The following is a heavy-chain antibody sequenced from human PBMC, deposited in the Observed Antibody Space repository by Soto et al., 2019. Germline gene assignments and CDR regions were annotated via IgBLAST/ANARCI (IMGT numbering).Heavy chain of an antibody. D-gene: IGHD2-15*01. CDR1: GGSISSSSYY. J-gene: IGHJ4*02. CDR2: IRNKADRYTT. CDR3: ARDGVICSGSYCYIDY. Sequence: LSLTCTVSGGSISSSSYYWGWIRQPPGKGLEWVGRIRNKADRYTTDYAASVKGRFTVSRDDSKNSLYLQMNSLKTEDTAVYYCARDGVICSGSYCYIDYSGQGTLVTVSS. V-gene: IGHV3-72*01.